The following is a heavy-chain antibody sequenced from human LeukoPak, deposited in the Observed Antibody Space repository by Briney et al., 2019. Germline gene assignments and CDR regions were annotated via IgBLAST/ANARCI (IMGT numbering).Heavy chain of an antibody. Sequence: SETLSLTCTVSGDSIRRYYWSWIRQSPGKGLEWIAYIYYNGRTDSNPSLKSRVTISLDMSKNQLSLKLNSVTAADTAIYYCVRHDYDTSWGLDWFFDLWGRGTLVIVSS. D-gene: IGHD2-2*01. CDR3: VRHDYDTSWGLDWFFDL. J-gene: IGHJ2*01. CDR1: GDSIRRYY. V-gene: IGHV4-59*08. CDR2: IYYNGRT.